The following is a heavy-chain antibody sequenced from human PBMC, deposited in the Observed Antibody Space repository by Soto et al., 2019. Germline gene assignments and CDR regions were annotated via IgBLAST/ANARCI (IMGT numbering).Heavy chain of an antibody. V-gene: IGHV3-30*18. J-gene: IGHJ4*02. CDR3: AKDGSHNFDY. Sequence: QVQMVESGGGVVQPGRSLRLSCAASGFTFSLYAMHWVRQAPGKGLEWVALMSYDGSNEYYADSVKGRFTISRDNSKNTLYLQMNSLRAEDTAVHYCAKDGSHNFDYWGQGTLVTVSS. D-gene: IGHD1-26*01. CDR1: GFTFSLYA. CDR2: MSYDGSNE.